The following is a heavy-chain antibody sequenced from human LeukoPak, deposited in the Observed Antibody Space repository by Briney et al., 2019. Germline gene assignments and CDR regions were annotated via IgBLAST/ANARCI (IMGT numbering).Heavy chain of an antibody. V-gene: IGHV4-59*08. CDR3: ARLTTVTTPPFDY. D-gene: IGHD4-17*01. Sequence: SETLSLTCTVSGGSISSYYWSWIRQPPGKGLEWIGYIYYSGSTNYNPSLKSRVTISVDTSKNQFSLKLSSVTAADTAVYYCARLTTVTTPPFDYWGQGTLVTVSS. J-gene: IGHJ4*02. CDR2: IYYSGST. CDR1: GGSISSYY.